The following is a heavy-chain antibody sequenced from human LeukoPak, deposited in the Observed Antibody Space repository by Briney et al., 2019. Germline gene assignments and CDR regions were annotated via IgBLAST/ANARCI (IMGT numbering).Heavy chain of an antibody. CDR3: ARGGGSSWPYDY. V-gene: IGHV4-59*01. D-gene: IGHD6-13*01. J-gene: IGHJ4*02. Sequence: PSETLSLTCTVSGGSISSYYWSWIRQPPGKGLEWIGYIYYSGSTNYNPPLKSRVTISVDTSKNQFSLKLSSVTAADTAVYYCARGGGSSWPYDYWGQGTLVTVSS. CDR2: IYYSGST. CDR1: GGSISSYY.